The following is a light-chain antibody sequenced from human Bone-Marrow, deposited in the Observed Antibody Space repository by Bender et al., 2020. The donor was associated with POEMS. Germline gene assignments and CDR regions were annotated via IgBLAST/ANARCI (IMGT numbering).Light chain of an antibody. J-gene: IGLJ2*01. V-gene: IGLV2-8*01. CDR1: SSDVGAYNY. CDR3: CSYAGDNDLV. CDR2: EVN. Sequence: QSALTQPPSASGSPGQSVTISCTGTSSDVGAYNYVSWYQLHPGKAPKLMIYEVNKRPSGVPDRFSGSKSGNTASLTVSGLQAEDEATYYCCSYAGDNDLVFGGGTKLTVL.